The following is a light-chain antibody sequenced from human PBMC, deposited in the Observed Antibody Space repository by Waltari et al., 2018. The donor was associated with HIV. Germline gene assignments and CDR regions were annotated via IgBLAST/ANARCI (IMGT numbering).Light chain of an antibody. J-gene: IGKJ4*01. CDR3: QQLNSYPVT. V-gene: IGKV1-9*01. CDR2: AAS. CDR1: QDINTF. Sequence: DIRLTQSPSFLSASIGDRITITCRASQDINTFLAWYQQKPGRAPKLLVYAASTLQSGVSSRFSGSGSGTEFTLTINSLQPEDCATYYCQQLNSYPVTFGGGTKVEI.